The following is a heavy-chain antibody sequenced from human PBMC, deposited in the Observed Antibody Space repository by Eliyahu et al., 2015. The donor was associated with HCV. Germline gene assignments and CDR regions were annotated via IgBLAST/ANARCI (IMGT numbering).Heavy chain of an antibody. D-gene: IGHD5-24*01. CDR1: GFXFSGAA. V-gene: IGHV3-73*02. J-gene: IGHJ4*02. CDR3: TRPRDGYNNADFDY. Sequence: EVQLVESGGGLVQPGGSLKLSXAASGFXFSGAAVHWVRQASGKGRGWVGRIRSKANSYATAYAASVKGRFTISRDDSKNTAYLQMNSLKTEDTAVYYCTRPRDGYNNADFDYWGQGTLVTVSS. CDR2: IRSKANSYAT.